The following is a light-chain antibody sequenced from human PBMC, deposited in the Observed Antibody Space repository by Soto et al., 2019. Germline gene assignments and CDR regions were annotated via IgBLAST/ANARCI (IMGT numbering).Light chain of an antibody. V-gene: IGKV1-39*01. CDR2: AAS. Sequence: DIQMTQSPSSLSASVGDRVTITCRASQSISSYLNWYQQKPGKAPKLLIYAASSLQSGVPSRFSGSGSGTDFTHTISSLQPEDFATYYCQQSYSTPRYTFGQGTKVDIK. CDR1: QSISSY. CDR3: QQSYSTPRYT. J-gene: IGKJ2*01.